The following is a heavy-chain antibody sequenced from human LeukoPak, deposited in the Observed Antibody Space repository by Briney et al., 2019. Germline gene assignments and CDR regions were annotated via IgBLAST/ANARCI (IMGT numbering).Heavy chain of an antibody. Sequence: GGSLRLSCAASVFTVSSTYMSWVRQAPGKGLEWVSVIYSGGSTYYADSVKGRFTISRDNSKNTLHLQMNSLRAEDTAVYYCARDRLYSSSSEDYWGQGTLVTVSS. V-gene: IGHV3-53*01. CDR2: IYSGGST. CDR3: ARDRLYSSSSEDY. D-gene: IGHD6-6*01. CDR1: VFTVSSTY. J-gene: IGHJ4*02.